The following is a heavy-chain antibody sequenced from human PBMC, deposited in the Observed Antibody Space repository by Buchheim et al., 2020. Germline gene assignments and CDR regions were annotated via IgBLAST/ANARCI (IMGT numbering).Heavy chain of an antibody. CDR1: GFTFSSYG. D-gene: IGHD1-26*01. J-gene: IGHJ6*02. CDR2: ISYDGSNK. V-gene: IGHV3-30*18. CDR3: AKEFLVGATSRYYYYYGMDV. Sequence: QVQLVESGGGVVQPGRSLRLSCAASGFTFSSYGMHWVRQAPGKGLEWVAVISYDGSNKYYADSVKGRFTISRDNSKNTLYLQMNSLGAEDTSVYYCAKEFLVGATSRYYYYYGMDVWGQGTT.